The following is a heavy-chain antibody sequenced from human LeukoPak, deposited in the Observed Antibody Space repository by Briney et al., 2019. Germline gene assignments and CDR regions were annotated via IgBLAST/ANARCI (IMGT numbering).Heavy chain of an antibody. J-gene: IGHJ4*02. CDR1: GFTFTGYW. D-gene: IGHD3-22*01. CDR3: AKRGVVIRVILVGFHKEAYYFDY. CDR2: IRGDGTAT. Sequence: GGSLRLSCAASGFTFTGYWICWVRHAPGKGLEWVSWIRGDGTATVYADSVKGRFTGSRDNAKNTMYLQMNSLTVEDTAVYFCAKRGVVIRVILVGFHKEAYYFDYWGQGALVTVSS. V-gene: IGHV3-74*01.